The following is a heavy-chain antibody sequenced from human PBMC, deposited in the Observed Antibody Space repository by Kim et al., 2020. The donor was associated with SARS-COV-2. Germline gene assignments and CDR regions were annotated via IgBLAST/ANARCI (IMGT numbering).Heavy chain of an antibody. D-gene: IGHD2-15*01. CDR3: VKDSTPGWRSVSIEY. Sequence: ADSVKGRFTISSDNAKNSLYLQMNNLRVEDTALYYCVKDSTPGWRSVSIEYWGQRTLVTVSS. V-gene: IGHV3-9*01. J-gene: IGHJ4*02.